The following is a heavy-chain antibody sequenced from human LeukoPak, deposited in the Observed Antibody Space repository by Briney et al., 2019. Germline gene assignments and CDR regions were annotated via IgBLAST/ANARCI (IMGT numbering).Heavy chain of an antibody. CDR3: ARAPGYYPPYFDY. Sequence: SETLSLTCAVSGGSIGSGGYSWSWIRQPPGKGLEWIGYIYHSGSTYYNPSLKSRVTISVDRSKNQFSLKLSSVTAADTAVYYCARAPGYYPPYFDYWGQGTLVTVSS. CDR1: GGSIGSGGYS. J-gene: IGHJ4*02. D-gene: IGHD3-22*01. V-gene: IGHV4-30-2*01. CDR2: IYHSGST.